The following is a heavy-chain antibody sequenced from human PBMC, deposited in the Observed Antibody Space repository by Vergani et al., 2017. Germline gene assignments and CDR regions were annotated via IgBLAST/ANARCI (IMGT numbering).Heavy chain of an antibody. Sequence: QVQLQQWGAGLLKPSETLSLTCAVYGGSFSGYYWSWIRQPPGKGLEWSGEINHIGSTNYNPSLKSRVTISVDTSKNQFSLKLSSVTAADTAVYYCARPGRFLRWFDPWGQGTLVTVSS. D-gene: IGHD3-3*01. CDR1: GGSFSGYY. CDR2: INHIGST. CDR3: ARPGRFLRWFDP. V-gene: IGHV4-34*01. J-gene: IGHJ5*02.